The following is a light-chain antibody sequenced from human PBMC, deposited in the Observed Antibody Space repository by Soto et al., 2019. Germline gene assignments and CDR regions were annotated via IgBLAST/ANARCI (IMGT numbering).Light chain of an antibody. CDR3: QQRNIWPPVT. CDR2: DAS. V-gene: IGKV3D-20*02. J-gene: IGKJ5*01. CDR1: QSVSSSY. Sequence: EIVLTQSPGTLSLSPGERATLSCRAIQSVSSSYLAWYQQKPGQAPRLLIHDASHRAAGIPARFSGSGFGTDFTLTISSLEPEDSAIYYCQQRNIWPPVTFGQGTRLEIK.